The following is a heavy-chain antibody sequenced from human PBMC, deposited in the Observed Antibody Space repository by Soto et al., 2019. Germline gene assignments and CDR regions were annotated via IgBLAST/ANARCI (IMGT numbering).Heavy chain of an antibody. V-gene: IGHV3-23*01. D-gene: IGHD1-26*01. J-gene: IGHJ4*02. Sequence: GGSLRLSCAASGFTFSSYAMSWVRQAPGKGLEWVSAISGSGGSTYYADSVKGRFTISRDNSKNTLYLQMNSLRAEDTAVYYCAKDSVEWETNWSPGSYWGQGTLVTVSS. CDR3: AKDSVEWETNWSPGSY. CDR2: ISGSGGST. CDR1: GFTFSSYA.